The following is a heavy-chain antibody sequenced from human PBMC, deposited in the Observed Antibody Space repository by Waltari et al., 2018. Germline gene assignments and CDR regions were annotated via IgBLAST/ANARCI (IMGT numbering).Heavy chain of an antibody. CDR1: GYTFTGYY. D-gene: IGHD6-6*01. J-gene: IGHJ6*02. Sequence: QVQLVQSGAEVKKPGVSVKVSCKASGYTFTGYYMHWVRPAPGQGLEWMGWINPNSGGTNDAQKFQGRVTMTRDTSISTAYMELSRLRSDDTAVYYCARETFPIAARGYYYGMDVWGQGTTVTVSS. CDR2: INPNSGGT. CDR3: ARETFPIAARGYYYGMDV. V-gene: IGHV1-2*02.